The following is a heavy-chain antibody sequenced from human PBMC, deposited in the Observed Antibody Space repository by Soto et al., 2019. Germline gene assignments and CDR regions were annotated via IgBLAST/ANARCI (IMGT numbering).Heavy chain of an antibody. Sequence: QVQLQESGPGLVKPSETLSLTCTVSGGSVSSGFYYWTWIRQSSGKGPEWIGYIYYSGTTSYNPCLKSRVTMSRDTSKNLCSLELNSVTAADTAVYYCARGRYSYGHFDFWGRGTLVTVSS. CDR2: IYYSGTT. CDR1: GGSVSSGFYY. V-gene: IGHV4-61*01. J-gene: IGHJ4*02. D-gene: IGHD5-18*01. CDR3: ARGRYSYGHFDF.